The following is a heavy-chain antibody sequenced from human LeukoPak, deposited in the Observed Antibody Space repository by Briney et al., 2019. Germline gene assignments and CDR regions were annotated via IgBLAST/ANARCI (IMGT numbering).Heavy chain of an antibody. CDR2: IYYSGST. Sequence: GSLRLSCAASGFTFSSYAMSWVRQPPGKGLEWIGYIYYSGSTNYNPSLKSRVTISVDTSKNQFSLKLSSVTAADTAVYYCARDLGERDFDYWGQGTLVTVSS. V-gene: IGHV4-59*01. D-gene: IGHD6-25*01. CDR3: ARDLGERDFDY. J-gene: IGHJ4*02. CDR1: GFTFSSYA.